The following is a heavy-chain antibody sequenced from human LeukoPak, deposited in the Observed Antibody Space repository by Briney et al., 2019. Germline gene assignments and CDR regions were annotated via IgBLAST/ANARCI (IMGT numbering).Heavy chain of an antibody. J-gene: IGHJ4*02. Sequence: RASVKVSCKASGGTFSSYTISWVRQAPGQGLEWMGRIIPILGIANYAQKFQGRVTITAGKSTSTAYMELSSLRSEDTAVYYCQLNIVVVPAAIREVGATPAYWGQGTLVTVSS. V-gene: IGHV1-69*02. CDR3: QLNIVVVPAAIREVGATPAY. D-gene: IGHD2-2*02. CDR1: GGTFSSYT. CDR2: IIPILGIA.